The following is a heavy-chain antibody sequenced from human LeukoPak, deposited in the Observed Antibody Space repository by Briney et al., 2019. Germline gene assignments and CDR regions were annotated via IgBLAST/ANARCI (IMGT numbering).Heavy chain of an antibody. Sequence: NSSQTLSLTCTVSGGSISSGGYYWSWIRQHPGKGLEWIGYIYYSGSTYYNPSLKSRVTISVDTSKNQFSLKLGSVTAADTAVYYCARECHQLFNNWFDPWGQGTLVTVSS. CDR1: GGSISSGGYY. CDR3: ARECHQLFNNWFDP. D-gene: IGHD2-2*01. V-gene: IGHV4-31*03. J-gene: IGHJ5*02. CDR2: IYYSGST.